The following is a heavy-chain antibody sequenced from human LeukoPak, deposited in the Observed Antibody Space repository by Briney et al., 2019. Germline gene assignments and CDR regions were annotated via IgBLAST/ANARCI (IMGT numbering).Heavy chain of an antibody. CDR2: IRYDGTNK. J-gene: IGHJ6*03. CDR1: GFTFSSYG. Sequence: GGSLRLSCAASGFTFSSYGMHWVRQAPGKGLEWVAFIRYDGTNKYYADSVKGRFTISRDNSKNTLYLQMNSLRAEDTAVYYCAKAGSSFYYYYMDVWGKGTTVIISS. V-gene: IGHV3-30*02. D-gene: IGHD2-2*01. CDR3: AKAGSSFYYYYMDV.